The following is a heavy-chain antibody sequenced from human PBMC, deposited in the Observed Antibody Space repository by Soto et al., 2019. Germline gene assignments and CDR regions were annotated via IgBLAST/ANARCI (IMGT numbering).Heavy chain of an antibody. CDR1: GFTVKNNY. J-gene: IGHJ4*02. Sequence: PGGSLRLSSAASGFTVKNNYMSWVRQAPGKGLEWVSVIYSAGRTYYADSVKGRFTISRDDSKNTLYLQMISLRAEDTAVYYCARDFPLSEYRFSGSYYYNYWGQGTLVTVSS. CDR3: ARDFPLSEYRFSGSYYYNY. D-gene: IGHD1-26*01. V-gene: IGHV3-53*01. CDR2: IYSAGRT.